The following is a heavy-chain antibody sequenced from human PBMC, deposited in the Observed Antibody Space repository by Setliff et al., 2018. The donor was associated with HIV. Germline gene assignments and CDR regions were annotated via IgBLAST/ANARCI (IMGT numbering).Heavy chain of an antibody. J-gene: IGHJ6*03. V-gene: IGHV3-21*01. D-gene: IGHD3-10*01. CDR3: ARDRSVEDVVRGVITDYSYYMDV. CDR1: GFTFSNYN. Sequence: GGSLRPSCAASGFTFSNYNMNWVRRVQGKGLEWVSSISSSSSYIFYADSVKGRFSISRDNAKNSLYLQVNSLRAEDTAVYYCARDRSVEDVVRGVITDYSYYMDVWGRGTTVTVSS. CDR2: ISSSSSYI.